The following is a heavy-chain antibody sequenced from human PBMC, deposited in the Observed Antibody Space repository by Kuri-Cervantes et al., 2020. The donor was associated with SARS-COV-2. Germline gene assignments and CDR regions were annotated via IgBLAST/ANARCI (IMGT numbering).Heavy chain of an antibody. Sequence: KVSCKGSGYSFTSYWIGWVRQMPGKGLEWMGIIYPGDSDTRYSPSFQGQVTISADKSISTAYLQWSSLKASDTAMNYCARQSRGATATVTTDYYYYGMDVWGQGTTVTVSS. CDR1: GYSFTSYW. J-gene: IGHJ6*02. CDR3: ARQSRGATATVTTDYYYYGMDV. V-gene: IGHV5-51*01. D-gene: IGHD4-17*01. CDR2: IYPGDSDT.